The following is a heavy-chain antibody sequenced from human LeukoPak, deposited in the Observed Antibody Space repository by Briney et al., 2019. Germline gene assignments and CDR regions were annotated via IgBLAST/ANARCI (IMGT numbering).Heavy chain of an antibody. CDR2: IYSGGST. V-gene: IGHV3-53*01. CDR1: GFTVSSNY. Sequence: GGSLRLSCAASGFTVSSNYMSWVRQAPGQGLEWVSVIYSGGSTYYADSVKGRFTISRDNSKNTLYLQMNSLRAEDTAVYYCARDGDCGGDCYSDYWGQGTLVTVSS. J-gene: IGHJ4*02. D-gene: IGHD2-21*02. CDR3: ARDGDCGGDCYSDY.